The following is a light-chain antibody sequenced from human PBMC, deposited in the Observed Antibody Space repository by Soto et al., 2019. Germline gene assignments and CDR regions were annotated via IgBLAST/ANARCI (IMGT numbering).Light chain of an antibody. V-gene: IGKV3-15*01. CDR1: QSVSSSY. J-gene: IGKJ5*01. CDR3: QQYKNWPPIT. CDR2: GAS. Sequence: EIVLTQSPGTLSLSPGERATLSCRASQSVSSSYLAWYQQKLGQAPRVLIYGASTRATGIPARFSGSGSGTEFTLTISSLQSEDFAVYYCQQYKNWPPITFGQGTRLEI.